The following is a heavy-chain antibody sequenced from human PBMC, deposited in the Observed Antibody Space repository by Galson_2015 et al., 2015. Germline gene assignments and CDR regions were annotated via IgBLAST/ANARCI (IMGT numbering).Heavy chain of an antibody. CDR1: GLTFSSYA. J-gene: IGHJ4*02. Sequence: SLRLCCAASGLTFSSYAMNWVRQAPGKGLEWVSGISGSGGGASYADSVKGRFTISRDNSKNTLCLHMNSLRAEDTAINYCAKGYSVVATINPFDYWGQGTLVTVSS. D-gene: IGHD5-12*01. CDR3: AKGYSVVATINPFDY. CDR2: ISGSGGGA. V-gene: IGHV3-23*01.